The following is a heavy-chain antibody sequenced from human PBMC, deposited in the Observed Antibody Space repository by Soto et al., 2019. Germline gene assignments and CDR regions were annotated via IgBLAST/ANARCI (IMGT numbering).Heavy chain of an antibody. J-gene: IGHJ4*02. CDR1: GYSFTSYW. D-gene: IGHD6-19*01. Sequence: PGESLKISCKGSGYSFTSYWIGWVRQMPGKGLEWMGIIYPGDSDTRYSPSFQGQVTISADKSISTAYLQWSSLKASDTAMYYCARQTRSSGWACDYWGQGTLGSVSA. CDR3: ARQTRSSGWACDY. CDR2: IYPGDSDT. V-gene: IGHV5-51*01.